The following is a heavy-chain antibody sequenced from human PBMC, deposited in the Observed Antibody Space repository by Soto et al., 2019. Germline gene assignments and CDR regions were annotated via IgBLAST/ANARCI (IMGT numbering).Heavy chain of an antibody. V-gene: IGHV3-30*18. CDR1: GFTFSSYG. D-gene: IGHD3-16*02. J-gene: IGHJ4*02. CDR2: ISYDGSNK. CDR3: AKAYRTAPFDY. Sequence: QVQLVESGGGVVQPGRSLRLSCAASGFTFSSYGMHWVRQAPGKGLEWVAVISYDGSNKYYADSVKGRFTISRDNSKNTLYLQMNSLRAEDTAVYYCAKAYRTAPFDYWGQGTLVTVSS.